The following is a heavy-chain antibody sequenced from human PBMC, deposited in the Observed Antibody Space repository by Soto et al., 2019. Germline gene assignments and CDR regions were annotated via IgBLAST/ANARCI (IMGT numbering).Heavy chain of an antibody. D-gene: IGHD3-3*01. J-gene: IGHJ6*02. CDR2: INHSGSA. CDR3: ASGYYDFWSGYRSLDV. CDR1: GGSFSGYY. V-gene: IGHV4-34*01. Sequence: LSLTCAVYGGSFSGYYWNWIRQPPGKGLEWIGEINHSGSANYNPSLKSRVTISVDTYKNQFSLKLSCVTAADTAVYYCASGYYDFWSGYRSLDVWGQGTTVTVSS.